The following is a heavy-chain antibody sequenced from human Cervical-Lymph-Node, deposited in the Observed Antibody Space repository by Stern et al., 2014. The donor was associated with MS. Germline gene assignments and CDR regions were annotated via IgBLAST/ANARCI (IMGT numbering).Heavy chain of an antibody. J-gene: IGHJ4*02. Sequence: HVQLVQSGGAVVQPGRSLRLSCAASGFTFSSYGMHWVRQAPGKGLECATVISYDGNHKYYAASVKGRFTISRDNSKNTLHLQMNSVTPDDTAIYYCARDYEDTSMLFDHWGQGTLVTVSS. V-gene: IGHV3-30*03. CDR2: ISYDGNHK. D-gene: IGHD2-8*01. CDR3: ARDYEDTSMLFDH. CDR1: GFTFSSYG.